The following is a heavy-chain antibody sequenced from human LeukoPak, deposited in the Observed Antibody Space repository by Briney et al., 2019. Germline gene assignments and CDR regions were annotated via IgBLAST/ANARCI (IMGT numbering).Heavy chain of an antibody. D-gene: IGHD3-10*01. CDR1: GVYVSSSRHY. V-gene: IGHV4-39*01. CDR3: ARDRGASDAFDM. J-gene: IGHJ3*02. Sequence: PSETLSLTCSVFGVYVSSSRHYWGWIRQPPGKGLEWIGSMYYSGGTYRNPSLKSRVTMSVDTSKHQFSLKLSSVTVADTAVYYCARDRGASDAFDMWGQGPSVSVSS. CDR2: MYYSGGT.